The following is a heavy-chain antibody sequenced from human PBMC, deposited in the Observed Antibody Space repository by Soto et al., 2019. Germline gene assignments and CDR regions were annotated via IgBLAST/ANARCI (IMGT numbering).Heavy chain of an antibody. D-gene: IGHD3-9*01. CDR2: INPNSGDT. V-gene: IGHV1-2*02. J-gene: IGHJ6*02. CDR1: GYIFTGYH. CDR3: ARDARGTRGFDEMDI. Sequence: SVKVSCEASGYIFTGYHIHWVRQAPVRGLEWMGWINPNSGDTEYAQNFQGRVTMTRDTSFNLVYMEMSGLMSDDTAVYYCARDARGTRGFDEMDIWGQGTTVTVSS.